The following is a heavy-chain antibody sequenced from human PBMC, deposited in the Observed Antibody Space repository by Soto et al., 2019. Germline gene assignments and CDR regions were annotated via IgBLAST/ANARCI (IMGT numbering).Heavy chain of an antibody. V-gene: IGHV4-34*01. D-gene: IGHD2-15*01. J-gene: IGHJ6*02. CDR2: INRSGST. CDR1: GGSFSGDY. CDR3: APLSVSLSGPYGIHV. Sequence: SETLCLTCAVNGGSFSGDYWTWIRQPPGKGLEWIGEINRSGSTNYNPSLKSRVTISVDTSKNQFSLKLSSVTAADTAVYYCAPLSVSLSGPYGIHVWGQGTTVTVS.